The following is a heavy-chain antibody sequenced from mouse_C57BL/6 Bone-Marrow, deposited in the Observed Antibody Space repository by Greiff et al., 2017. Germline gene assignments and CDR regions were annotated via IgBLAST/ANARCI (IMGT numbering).Heavy chain of an antibody. CDR3: ASSTGSHWYFDV. V-gene: IGHV1-80*01. D-gene: IGHD4-1*02. CDR1: GYAFSSYW. Sequence: VQLQQSGAELVKPGASVKISCKASGYAFSSYWMNWVKQRPGKGLEWIGQIYPGDGDTNYNGKFKGKATLTADKSSSTAYMQLSSLTSEDSAVYFCASSTGSHWYFDVWGTGTTVTVSS. J-gene: IGHJ1*03. CDR2: IYPGDGDT.